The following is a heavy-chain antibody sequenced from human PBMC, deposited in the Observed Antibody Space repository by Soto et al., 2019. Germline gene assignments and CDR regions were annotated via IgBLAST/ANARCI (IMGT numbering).Heavy chain of an antibody. CDR1: GFSISSSSYY. CDR3: ARQESLVAAAGTGFDY. J-gene: IGHJ4*02. D-gene: IGHD6-13*01. CDR2: IYYSGST. Sequence: SETLSLTCTVSGFSISSSSYYWVWIRQPPGKGLEWIGSIYYSGSTYYNPSLKSRVTISVDTSKNQFSLKLSSVTAADTAVYYCARQESLVAAAGTGFDYWGQGTLVTVSS. V-gene: IGHV4-39*01.